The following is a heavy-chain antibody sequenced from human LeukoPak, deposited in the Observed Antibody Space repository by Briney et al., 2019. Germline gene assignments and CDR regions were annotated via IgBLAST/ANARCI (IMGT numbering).Heavy chain of an antibody. V-gene: IGHV1-8*03. J-gene: IGHJ3*02. Sequence: ASVKVSCKASGGTFSSYAINWVRQATGQGLEWMGWMNPNSGNTGYAQKFQGRVTITRNTSISTAYMELSSLRSEDTAVYYCARGRSPLRFLEWLPRLDAFDIWGQGTMVTVSS. CDR1: GGTFSSYA. CDR2: MNPNSGNT. D-gene: IGHD3-3*01. CDR3: ARGRSPLRFLEWLPRLDAFDI.